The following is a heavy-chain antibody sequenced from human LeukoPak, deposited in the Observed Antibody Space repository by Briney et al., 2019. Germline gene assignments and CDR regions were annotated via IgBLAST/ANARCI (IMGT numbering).Heavy chain of an antibody. CDR2: INSDGSST. V-gene: IGHV3-74*01. CDR1: GFTFSSYW. CDR3: ARTQGF. J-gene: IGHJ4*02. Sequence: PGGSLRLSCAASGFTFSSYWMHWVRQAPGKGLVWVSQINSDGSSTTYADSVKGRFTISRDNAKNTLYLQMNSLRVEGTAVYYCARTQGFWGQGTLVTVSS.